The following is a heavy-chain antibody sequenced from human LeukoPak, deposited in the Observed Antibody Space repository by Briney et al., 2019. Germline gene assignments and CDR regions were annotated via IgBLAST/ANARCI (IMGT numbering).Heavy chain of an antibody. Sequence: GGSLILSCAASGFTFSSYWMHWVRQAPGKGLVWVSRINSDGSSTSYADSVKGRFTISRDNAKNTLYLQMNSLRAEDTAVYYCARAGSSSWYRHYYYGMDVWGQGTTVTVSS. CDR1: GFTFSSYW. V-gene: IGHV3-74*01. D-gene: IGHD6-13*01. J-gene: IGHJ6*02. CDR2: INSDGSST. CDR3: ARAGSSSWYRHYYYGMDV.